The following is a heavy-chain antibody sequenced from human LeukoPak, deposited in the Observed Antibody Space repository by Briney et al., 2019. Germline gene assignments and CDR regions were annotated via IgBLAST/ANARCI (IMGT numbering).Heavy chain of an antibody. CDR2: ISSSGSTI. V-gene: IGHV3-11*04. CDR3: ASYPHYFDY. J-gene: IGHJ4*02. CDR1: GFTVSSNY. Sequence: GSLRLSCAASGFTVSSNYMSWVRQAPGKGLEWVSYISSSGSTIYYADSVKGRFTISRDNAKNSLYLQMNSLRAEDTAVYYCASYPHYFDYWGQGTLVTVSS.